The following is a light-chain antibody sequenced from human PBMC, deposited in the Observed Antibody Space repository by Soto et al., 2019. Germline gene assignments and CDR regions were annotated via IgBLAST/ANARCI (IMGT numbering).Light chain of an antibody. CDR2: TAS. J-gene: IGKJ1*01. Sequence: IQMTQSPSTLSAFIGDRVTITCWASQSIKGWLAWYQQKPGKAPKLLISTASNLESGVPSRFSGSGSGTEFTLTISSLQPDDFATYYCQQYSSSSTFGQGTRVEIK. V-gene: IGKV1-5*03. CDR3: QQYSSSST. CDR1: QSIKGW.